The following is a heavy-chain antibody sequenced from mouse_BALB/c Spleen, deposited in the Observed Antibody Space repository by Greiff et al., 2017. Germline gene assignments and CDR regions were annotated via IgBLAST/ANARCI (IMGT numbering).Heavy chain of an antibody. Sequence: VKLVESGPGLVAPSQSLSITCTVSGFSLTSYGVHWVRQPPGKGLEWLGVIWAGGSTNYNSALMSRLSISKDNSKSQVFLKMNSLQTDDTAMYYCARDGATAYYYAMDYWGQGTSVTVSS. CDR1: GFSLTSYG. CDR2: IWAGGST. D-gene: IGHD1-2*01. CDR3: ARDGATAYYYAMDY. J-gene: IGHJ4*01. V-gene: IGHV2-9*02.